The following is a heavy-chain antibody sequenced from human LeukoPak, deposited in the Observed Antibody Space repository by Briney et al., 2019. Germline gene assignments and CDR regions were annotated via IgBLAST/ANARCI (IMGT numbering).Heavy chain of an antibody. CDR2: IKQDGSEK. Sequence: GGSLRLSCAASGFTFSSYSMNWVRQAPGKGLEWVANIKQDGSEKYYVDSVKGRFTISRDNAKNTLYLQMNSLRAEDTAVYYCASGRGVNGDYWGQGTLVTVSS. D-gene: IGHD3-10*01. J-gene: IGHJ4*02. V-gene: IGHV3-7*01. CDR3: ASGRGVNGDY. CDR1: GFTFSSYS.